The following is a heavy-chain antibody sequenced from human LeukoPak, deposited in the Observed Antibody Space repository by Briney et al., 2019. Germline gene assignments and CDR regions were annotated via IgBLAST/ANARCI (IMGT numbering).Heavy chain of an antibody. CDR1: GFTFSSYS. CDR2: ISSSSSTT. J-gene: IGHJ4*02. Sequence: GGSLRLSCAASGFTFSSYSMNWVRQAPGKGLEWVSYISSSSSTTYYADSVKGRFTISRDNSKNTLYLQMNSLRAEDTAVYYCAKHLPRRATVTTPTQHGLWGQGTLVTVSS. V-gene: IGHV3-48*01. D-gene: IGHD4-17*01. CDR3: AKHLPRRATVTTPTQHGL.